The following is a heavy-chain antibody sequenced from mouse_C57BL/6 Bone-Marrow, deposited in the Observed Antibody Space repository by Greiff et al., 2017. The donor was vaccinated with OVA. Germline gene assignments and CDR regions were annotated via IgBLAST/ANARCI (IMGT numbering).Heavy chain of an antibody. Sequence: VMLVESGGGLVKPGGSLKLSCAASGFTFSDYGMHWVRQAPEKGLEWVAYISSGSSTIYYADTVKGRFTISRDNAKNTLFLQMTSLRSEDTAMYYCARGLLSYFDYWGQGTTLTVSS. V-gene: IGHV5-17*01. CDR3: ARGLLSYFDY. D-gene: IGHD2-3*01. CDR2: ISSGSSTI. J-gene: IGHJ2*01. CDR1: GFTFSDYG.